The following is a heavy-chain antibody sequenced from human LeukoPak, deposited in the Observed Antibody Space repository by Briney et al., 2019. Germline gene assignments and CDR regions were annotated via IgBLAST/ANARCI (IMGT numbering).Heavy chain of an antibody. CDR3: ARGASIVGGSHANWFDP. D-gene: IGHD1-26*01. CDR2: ISWNSGSL. V-gene: IGHV3-9*01. CDR1: GFTFDDYA. J-gene: IGHJ5*02. Sequence: GGSLRLSCAASGFTFDDYAMHWVRQVPGKGLEWVSGISWNSGSLGYADSVEGRFTVSRDNALNSLYLQMNSLRTEDTALYHCARGASIVGGSHANWFDPWGQGTLVTVSS.